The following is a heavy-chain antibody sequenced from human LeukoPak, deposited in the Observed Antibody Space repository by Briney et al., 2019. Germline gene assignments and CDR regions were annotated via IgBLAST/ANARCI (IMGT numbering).Heavy chain of an antibody. J-gene: IGHJ4*02. D-gene: IGHD6-13*01. CDR2: INHSGST. CDR3: ARGPPIAAAGNFDY. V-gene: IGHV4-34*01. Sequence: PSETLSLTCTVSGGSISSYYWSWIRQPPGKGLEWIGEINHSGSTNYNPSLKSRVTISVDTSKNQFSLKLSSVTAADTAVYYCARGPPIAAAGNFDYWGQGTLVTVSS. CDR1: GGSISSYY.